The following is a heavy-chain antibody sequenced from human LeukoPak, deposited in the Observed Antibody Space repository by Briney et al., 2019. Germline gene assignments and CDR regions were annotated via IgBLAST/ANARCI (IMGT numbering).Heavy chain of an antibody. D-gene: IGHD2-2*01. Sequence: ASVKVSCTASGYTFTGYYMHWVRQAPGQGLEWMGWINPNSGGTNYSQKFQGRVNMARATSISTAYMGLSRLRSADTAVYYCAVLGVCSSNSCKQSGGSGPQQRYLDYWGQGTLVTVSS. CDR2: INPNSGGT. J-gene: IGHJ4*02. CDR1: GYTFTGYY. V-gene: IGHV1-2*02. CDR3: AVLGVCSSNSCKQSGGSGPQQRYLDY.